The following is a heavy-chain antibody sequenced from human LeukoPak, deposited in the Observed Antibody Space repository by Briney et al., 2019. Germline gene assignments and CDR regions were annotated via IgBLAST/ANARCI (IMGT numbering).Heavy chain of an antibody. CDR2: IYYGDYT. Sequence: SETLSLTCTVFGDSTSGSYWTWIRQSPGKGLEWIGYIYYGDYTNYNPSLKGRVTMSMDTSENRFSVNLASVTAADTAVYYCAKMGRGVPLDGKIPCRIDTWGQGSLVTVSS. CDR3: AKMGRGVPLDGKIPCRIDT. V-gene: IGHV4-59*08. D-gene: IGHD2-8*02. CDR1: GDSTSGSY. J-gene: IGHJ5*02.